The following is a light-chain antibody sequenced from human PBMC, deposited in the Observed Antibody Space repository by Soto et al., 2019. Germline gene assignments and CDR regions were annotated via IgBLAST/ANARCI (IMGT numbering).Light chain of an antibody. Sequence: DIQMTQSPSSLSASVGDRVTITGRASQSISSYLNWYQQKPGKAPKFLIYDASSLESGVPSRFRGSGSGTEFTLTISKLQPDDFETYFCQQYHNYPRTFGQGTKVDIK. J-gene: IGKJ1*01. V-gene: IGKV1-5*01. CDR3: QQYHNYPRT. CDR1: QSISSY. CDR2: DAS.